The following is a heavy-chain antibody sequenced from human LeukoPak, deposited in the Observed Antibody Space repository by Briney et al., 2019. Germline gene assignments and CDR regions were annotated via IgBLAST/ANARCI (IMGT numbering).Heavy chain of an antibody. CDR3: TRLSSGWYDY. Sequence: PGGSLRLSCAASGFSFSGSAMHWVRQAAGKGLEGVGRIRSKANGYATAYAPSVKGRFTISRDDSKNTAYLQMNSLKTEDTAVYYCTRLSSGWYDYWGQGTLVTVSS. CDR1: GFSFSGSA. V-gene: IGHV3-73*01. CDR2: IRSKANGYAT. D-gene: IGHD6-19*01. J-gene: IGHJ4*02.